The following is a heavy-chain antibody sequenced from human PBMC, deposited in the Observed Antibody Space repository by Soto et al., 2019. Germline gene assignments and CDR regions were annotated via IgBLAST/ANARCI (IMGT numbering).Heavy chain of an antibody. J-gene: IGHJ6*02. CDR1: GGSFSGYY. CDR3: ARSGQWESYGMAV. D-gene: IGHD1-26*01. V-gene: IGHV4-34*01. Sequence: SETLSLTCAVYGGSFSGYYWSWIRQPPGKGLEWIGEINHSGSTNYNPSLKSRVTISVDTSKNQFSLKLSSVTAADTAVYYCARSGQWESYGMAVWGQGTTVT. CDR2: INHSGST.